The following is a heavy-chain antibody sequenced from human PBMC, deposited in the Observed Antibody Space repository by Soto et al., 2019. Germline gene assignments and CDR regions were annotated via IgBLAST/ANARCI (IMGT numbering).Heavy chain of an antibody. D-gene: IGHD3-16*01. CDR2: ISGSGGST. J-gene: IGHJ4*02. Sequence: GGSLRLSCTASGFTFSSYAMSWVRQAPGKGLEWVSAISGSGGSTYYADSVKGRFTISRDNSKNTLYLQMNSLRAEDTAVYYCAKDLKRLNSIFDYWGQGTLVTVSS. CDR1: GFTFSSYA. CDR3: AKDLKRLNSIFDY. V-gene: IGHV3-23*01.